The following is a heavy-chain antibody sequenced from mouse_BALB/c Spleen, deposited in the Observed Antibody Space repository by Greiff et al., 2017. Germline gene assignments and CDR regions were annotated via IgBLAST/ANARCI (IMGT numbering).Heavy chain of an antibody. CDR3: ARRYYGFDY. CDR1: GYAFTNYL. Sequence: QVQLQQSGAELVRPGTSVKVSCKASGYAFTNYLIEWVKQRPGQGLEWIGVINPGSGGTNYNEKFKGKATLTADKSSSTAYMQLSSLTSDDSAVYFCARRYYGFDYWGQGTTLTVSS. D-gene: IGHD1-1*02. V-gene: IGHV1-54*03. J-gene: IGHJ2*01. CDR2: INPGSGGT.